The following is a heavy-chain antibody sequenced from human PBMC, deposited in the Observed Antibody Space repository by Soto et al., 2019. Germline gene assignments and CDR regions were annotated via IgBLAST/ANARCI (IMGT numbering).Heavy chain of an antibody. Sequence: VQLVESGGGVVQPGRSLRLSCAASGFTFSSYGMHWVRQAPGKGLEWVAVISYDGSNKYYADSVKGRFTISRDNSKNTLYLQMNSLRAEDTAVYYCAKDSGYQAVDYWGQGTLVTVSS. J-gene: IGHJ4*02. CDR3: AKDSGYQAVDY. CDR1: GFTFSSYG. CDR2: ISYDGSNK. D-gene: IGHD5-12*01. V-gene: IGHV3-30*18.